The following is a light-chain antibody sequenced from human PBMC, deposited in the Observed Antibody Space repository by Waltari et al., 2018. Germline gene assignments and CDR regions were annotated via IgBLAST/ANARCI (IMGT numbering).Light chain of an antibody. J-gene: IGKJ1*01. Sequence: ELVLTQSPGPLSLSPGERATLSCRASQSVGRTLAWYQQKPGQAPRLLMYGASSRATGTPDRFSGSGSGTYFSLTISRLEPEDFAVYYCQHYVRLPATFGQGTKVEIK. CDR2: GAS. CDR3: QHYVRLPAT. CDR1: QSVGRT. V-gene: IGKV3-20*01.